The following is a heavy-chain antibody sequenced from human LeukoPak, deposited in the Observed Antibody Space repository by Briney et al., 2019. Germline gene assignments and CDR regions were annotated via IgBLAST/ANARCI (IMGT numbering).Heavy chain of an antibody. CDR2: ISYDGSNK. CDR3: AREAQYSRLYYYYYMDV. CDR1: GFTFSSYA. Sequence: PGGSLRLSCAASGFTFSSYAMHWVRQAPGKGLEWVAVISYDGSNKYYADSVKGRFTISRDNSKNTLYLQMNSLRAEDTAVYYCAREAQYSRLYYYYYMDVWGKGTTVTISS. D-gene: IGHD6-6*01. V-gene: IGHV3-30*04. J-gene: IGHJ6*03.